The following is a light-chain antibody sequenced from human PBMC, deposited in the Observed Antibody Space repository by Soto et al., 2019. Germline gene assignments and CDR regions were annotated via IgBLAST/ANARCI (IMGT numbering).Light chain of an antibody. CDR3: ISFATTSTHV. CDR1: SSDIGAYDY. J-gene: IGLJ1*01. Sequence: QSALAQPASLSGSPGQSITISCTGTSSDIGAYDYVSWFQQHPGKAPKLMISEVNSRPSGVSNRFSGSKSGNTAYLTITGLQVEDEAEYSCISFATTSTHVSGTGTKVTVL. CDR2: EVN. V-gene: IGLV2-14*01.